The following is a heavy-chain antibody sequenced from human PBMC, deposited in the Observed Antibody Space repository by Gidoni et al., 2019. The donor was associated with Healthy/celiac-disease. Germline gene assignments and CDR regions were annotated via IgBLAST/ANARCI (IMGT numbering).Heavy chain of an antibody. CDR2: ISSSSSYI. J-gene: IGHJ6*02. D-gene: IGHD6-19*01. CDR1: GFPFSSYS. V-gene: IGHV3-21*01. Sequence: EVQLVESGGGLVKPGGSLRLSCAASGFPFSSYSMNWVRQAPGKGLEWVSSISSSSSYIYYADSVKGRFTISRDNAKNSLYLQMNSLRAEDTAVYYCARERGWGMDVWGQGTTVTVSS. CDR3: ARERGWGMDV.